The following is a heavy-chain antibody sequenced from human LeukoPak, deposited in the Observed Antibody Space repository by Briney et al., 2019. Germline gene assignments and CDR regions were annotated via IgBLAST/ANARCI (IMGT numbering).Heavy chain of an antibody. V-gene: IGHV4-34*01. CDR3: ARGDWSATPAAFDI. D-gene: IGHD3-3*01. J-gene: IGHJ3*02. CDR2: INHNGST. CDR1: GGSFSGYY. Sequence: SETLSLTCAVYGGSFSGYYWSWIRQPPGKGLEWIGEINHNGSTNYNPSLKSRVTISVDTSKNQFSLKLSSVTAADTAVYYCARGDWSATPAAFDIWGQGTMVTVSS.